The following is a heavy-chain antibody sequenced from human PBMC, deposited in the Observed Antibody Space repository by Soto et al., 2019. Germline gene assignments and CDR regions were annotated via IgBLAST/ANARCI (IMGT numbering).Heavy chain of an antibody. Sequence: QVQLVESGGGVVQPGRSLRLSCEGSGFTFRNHGMHWIRQSPGKGLEWLAVIWYDGSEKYYADSVKDRFTISRDNSKNTLYLQMNSLKVEDTAIYYCARWSNNKVVDPWGQGTVVTVS. D-gene: IGHD1-1*01. J-gene: IGHJ5*02. CDR1: GFTFRNHG. CDR3: ARWSNNKVVDP. CDR2: IWYDGSEK. V-gene: IGHV3-33*01.